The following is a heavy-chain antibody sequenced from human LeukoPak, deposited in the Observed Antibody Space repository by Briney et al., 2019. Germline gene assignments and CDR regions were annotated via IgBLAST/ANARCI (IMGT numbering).Heavy chain of an antibody. V-gene: IGHV3-30*03. J-gene: IGHJ4*02. CDR3: ARNGYSYGSLDYFDY. D-gene: IGHD5-18*01. Sequence: GGSLRLSCAAAGLSFSSYGTHWVRPVPGKGLEWVAVISYAGSSKLYADSVKGRFTPSRDNSKNTLYLQMNSLSAEDTAVYYCARNGYSYGSLDYFDYWGQGTLVTVSS. CDR2: ISYAGSSK. CDR1: GLSFSSYG.